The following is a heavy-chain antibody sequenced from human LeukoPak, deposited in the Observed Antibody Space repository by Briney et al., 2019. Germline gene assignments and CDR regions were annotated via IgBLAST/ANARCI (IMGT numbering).Heavy chain of an antibody. D-gene: IGHD4-17*01. CDR1: GFTVSSNY. J-gene: IGHJ3*02. CDR3: ARGPLADYGEAFDI. V-gene: IGHV3-53*01. Sequence: GGSLRLSCAASGFTVSSNYISWVRQAPGKGLEWVSVIYSGGRAYYAVSLKGGFSISRDNSKNTLYLQMNSQRAEDTGVYYCARGPLADYGEAFDIWGQGTMVTVSS. CDR2: IYSGGRA.